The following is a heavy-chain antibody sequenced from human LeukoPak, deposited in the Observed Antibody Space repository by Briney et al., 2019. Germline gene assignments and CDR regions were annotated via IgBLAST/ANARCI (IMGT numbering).Heavy chain of an antibody. CDR1: GGSISSYY. D-gene: IGHD2-15*01. CDR3: ARAPQLGYCSGGSCYSGYYFDY. Sequence: PSETLSLTCTVSGGSISSYYWSWIRQPAGKGLEWIGRIYISGSTNYNPSLKRRVTMSVDTSKNQFSLKLSSVTAADTAVYYCARAPQLGYCSGGSCYSGYYFDYWGQGTLVTVSS. V-gene: IGHV4-4*07. CDR2: IYISGST. J-gene: IGHJ4*02.